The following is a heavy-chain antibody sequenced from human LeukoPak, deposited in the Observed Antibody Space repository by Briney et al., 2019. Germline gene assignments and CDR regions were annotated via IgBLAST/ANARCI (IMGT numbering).Heavy chain of an antibody. D-gene: IGHD2-15*01. CDR3: ARYCSGGSCYAGLI. Sequence: GGSLRLSCAASGFTFSTYGTHWVRQAPGKGLEWVAVIRYDGSSELYADSVKGRFIISRDNSKNTLYLQMYSLRAEDTAVYYCARYCSGGSCYAGLIWGQGTLVTVSS. V-gene: IGHV3-33*01. CDR2: IRYDGSSE. CDR1: GFTFSTYG. J-gene: IGHJ4*02.